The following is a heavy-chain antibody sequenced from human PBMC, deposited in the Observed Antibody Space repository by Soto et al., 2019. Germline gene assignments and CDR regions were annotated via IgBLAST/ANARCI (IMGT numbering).Heavy chain of an antibody. Sequence: QAQLADSGGGLVKPGGSLRLSCAASGFSFNVYYMTWICQAPGSGLEWVASISILGDSTYYADSVKGRFTISRDNARNPLHLQMATLRAEDTAVYYCARDRAGTRTFPHNTCNMWGQGTTVTVAS. J-gene: IGHJ4*02. CDR1: GFSFNVYY. D-gene: IGHD6-19*01. V-gene: IGHV3-11*01. CDR2: ISILGDST. CDR3: ARDRAGTRTFPHNTCNM.